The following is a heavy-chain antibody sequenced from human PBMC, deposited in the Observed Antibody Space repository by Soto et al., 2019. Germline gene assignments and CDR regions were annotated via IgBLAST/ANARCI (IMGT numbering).Heavy chain of an antibody. CDR2: TWYDGTNK. D-gene: IGHD3-9*01. V-gene: IGHV3-33*01. J-gene: IGHJ4*02. CDR1: SDG. CDR3: AREGLVELRYFDWLPEAPFDY. Sequence: GGPMTLSCAACSDGMHWVRQAPGKGLEWGAVTWYDGTNKYFADSVKGRFTISRDNSKNTLYLQMNSLRAEDTAVYYCAREGLVELRYFDWLPEAPFDYWGQGNLVTVSS.